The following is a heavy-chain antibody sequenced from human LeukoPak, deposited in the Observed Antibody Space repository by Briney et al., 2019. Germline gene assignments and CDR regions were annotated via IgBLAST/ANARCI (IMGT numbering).Heavy chain of an antibody. V-gene: IGHV4-59*01. D-gene: IGHD3-10*01. CDR3: ARDSGTTGEVKFDP. CDR1: GGSISSYY. CDR2: IYYTGNT. Sequence: SETLSLTCTVSGGSISSYYWSWIRQPPGKGLEWIGYIYYTGNTNYNPSLMGRVTISVDTSKNQFSLRLSSVTAADTAVYYCARDSGTTGEVKFDPWGQGTLVTVSS. J-gene: IGHJ5*02.